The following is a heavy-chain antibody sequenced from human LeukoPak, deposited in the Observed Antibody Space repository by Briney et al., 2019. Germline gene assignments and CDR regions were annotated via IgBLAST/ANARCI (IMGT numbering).Heavy chain of an antibody. CDR1: GGSISSSSYY. D-gene: IGHD1-26*01. CDR2: IYYSGST. V-gene: IGHV4-39*01. Sequence: PSETLSLTCTVSGGSISSSSYYWGWIRQPPGKGLEWIGSIYYSGSTYYNPSLKSRVTISVHTSKNQFSLKLSSVTAADTAVYYCARHSTGAASPFDYWGQGTLVTVSS. CDR3: ARHSTGAASPFDY. J-gene: IGHJ4*02.